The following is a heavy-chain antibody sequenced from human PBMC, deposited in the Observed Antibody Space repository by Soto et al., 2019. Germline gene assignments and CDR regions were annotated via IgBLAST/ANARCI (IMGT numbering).Heavy chain of an antibody. CDR3: AVAVAGYWFDP. CDR1: GYTFTSYD. J-gene: IGHJ5*02. V-gene: IGHV1-24*01. D-gene: IGHD6-19*01. Sequence: GASVKVSCKASGYTFTSYDINWVRQAPGKGLEWMGGFDPEDGETIYAQKFQGRVTMTEDTSTDTAYMELSSLRSEDTAVYYCAVAVAGYWFDPWGQGTLVTVSS. CDR2: FDPEDGET.